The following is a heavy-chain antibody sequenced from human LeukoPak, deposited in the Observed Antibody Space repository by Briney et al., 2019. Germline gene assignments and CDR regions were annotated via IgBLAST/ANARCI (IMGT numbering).Heavy chain of an antibody. Sequence: GGSLRLSCAASGFAFRNYAASWIRQAPGKGLEWVARSRNKANSYSTVYAASVQGRFTISRDESKNSLYLQMNSLITEDTAVYFCARGFHSFDIWGQGTMVTVSS. CDR3: ARGFHSFDI. J-gene: IGHJ3*02. V-gene: IGHV3-72*01. CDR2: SRNKANSYST. CDR1: GFAFRNYA.